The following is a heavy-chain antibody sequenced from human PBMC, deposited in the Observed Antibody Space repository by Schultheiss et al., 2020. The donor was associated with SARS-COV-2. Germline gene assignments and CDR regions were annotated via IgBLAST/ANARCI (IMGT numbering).Heavy chain of an antibody. D-gene: IGHD3-10*01. V-gene: IGHV3-30-3*01. Sequence: GESLKISCAASGFTFSSYAMHWVRQAPGKGLEWVAVISYDGSNKYYADSVKGRFTISRDNSKNTLYLQMNSLRAEDTAVYYCARDPSFGGVDGEDVWGQGTTVTVSS. CDR3: ARDPSFGGVDGEDV. CDR2: ISYDGSNK. J-gene: IGHJ6*02. CDR1: GFTFSSYA.